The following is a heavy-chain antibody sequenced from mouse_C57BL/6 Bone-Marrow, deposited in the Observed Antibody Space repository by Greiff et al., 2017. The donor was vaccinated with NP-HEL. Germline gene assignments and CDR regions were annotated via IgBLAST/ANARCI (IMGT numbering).Heavy chain of an antibody. Sequence: EVMLVESGGGLVQPGGSMKLSCVASGFTFSNYWMNWVRQSPEKGLEWVAQIRLKSDNYATHYAESGKGRFTISRDDSKSSVYLQMNNLRAEDTGISYCTGGGYDVGGAMDYWGQGASVTVSS. CDR3: TGGGYDVGGAMDY. CDR1: GFTFSNYW. D-gene: IGHD2-2*01. CDR2: IRLKSDNYAT. J-gene: IGHJ4*01. V-gene: IGHV6-3*01.